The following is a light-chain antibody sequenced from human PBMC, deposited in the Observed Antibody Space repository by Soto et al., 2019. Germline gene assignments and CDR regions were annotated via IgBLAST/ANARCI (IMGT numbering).Light chain of an antibody. CDR2: AAS. Sequence: EVVTTHSPATLSVSPGEIATLSCRASQGLGTNLAWYQQKPGQAPTLLIYAASTRATGVPGRLIGSGSGAEFTTTVSSRLAEECAVYYYQQHYQWALTFGGGTKVDIK. J-gene: IGKJ4*01. CDR3: QQHYQWALT. CDR1: QGLGTN. V-gene: IGKV3-15*01.